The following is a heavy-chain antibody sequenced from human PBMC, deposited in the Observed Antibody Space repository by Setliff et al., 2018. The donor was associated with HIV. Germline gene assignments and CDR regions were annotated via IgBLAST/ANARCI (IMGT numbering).Heavy chain of an antibody. J-gene: IGHJ4*02. V-gene: IGHV4-31*03. CDR1: GGSTSSAGYY. Sequence: PSETLSLTCTVSGGSTSSAGYYWSWIRPHPGTGLEWIGYIYYSGNTYYTPSLASRVSISVDTSKNQFSLKLSSVTAADTAVYYCASTRTYYFDYWGQGTLVTVSS. CDR3: ASTRTYYFDY. CDR2: IYYSGNT.